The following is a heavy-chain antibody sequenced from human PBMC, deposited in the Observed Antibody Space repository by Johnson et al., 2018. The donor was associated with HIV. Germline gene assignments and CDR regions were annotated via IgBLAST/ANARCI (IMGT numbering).Heavy chain of an antibody. CDR2: IRYDGIIK. D-gene: IGHD3-22*01. V-gene: IGHV3-30*02. CDR3: VYDSSGYYAFDM. CDR1: GFTFSNYG. J-gene: IGHJ3*02. Sequence: QVQLVESGGGVVQPGGSLRLSCAASGFTFSNYGMHWVRQAPGKGLEWVTFIRYDGIIKYYADSVKGRFTISRDNSKNTLSLQMNSLRAEDTAVYYCVYDSSGYYAFDMWGQGTMVTVSS.